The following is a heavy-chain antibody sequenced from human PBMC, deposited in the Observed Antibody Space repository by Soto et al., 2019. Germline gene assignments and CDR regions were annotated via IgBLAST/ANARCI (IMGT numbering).Heavy chain of an antibody. CDR2: INAGNGNT. D-gene: IGHD2-2*01. V-gene: IGHV1-3*01. CDR1: GYTFTSYA. CDR3: ARDLLGAGGVGSSTSCVYNWFDP. J-gene: IGHJ5*02. Sequence: QVQLVQSGAEVKKPGASVKVSCKASGYTFTSYAMHWVRQAPGQRLEWMGWINAGNGNTKYSQKFQGRVTITRDTSASTAYMELSSPRSEDTAVYYCARDLLGAGGVGSSTSCVYNWFDPWGQGTLVTVSA.